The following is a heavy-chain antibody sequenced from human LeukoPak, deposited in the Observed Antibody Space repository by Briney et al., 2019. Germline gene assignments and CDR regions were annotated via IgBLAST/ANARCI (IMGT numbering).Heavy chain of an antibody. D-gene: IGHD3-10*01. J-gene: IGHJ3*02. V-gene: IGHV3-33*01. CDR1: GFTFSSYG. Sequence: GGSLRLSCAASGFTFSSYGMHWVRQAPGKGLEWVAVIWYDGSNKYYADSVKGRFTISRDNSKNTLYQQMNSLRAEDTAVYYCARDLPSAGAFDIWGQGTMVTVSS. CDR3: ARDLPSAGAFDI. CDR2: IWYDGSNK.